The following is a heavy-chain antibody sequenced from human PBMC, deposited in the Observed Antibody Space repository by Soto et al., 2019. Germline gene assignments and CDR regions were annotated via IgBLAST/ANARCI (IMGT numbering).Heavy chain of an antibody. CDR2: MTSNSDYI. CDR3: VRYGPIRTTIGLSGMDV. CDR1: GFTFRNYN. D-gene: IGHD1-7*01. Sequence: PGGSLRLSCTASGFTFRNYNMTWVRQGPGKGLECVSSMTSNSDYIYYADSVKGRFTISRDNARSSLYLQMDGLRAQVTAVYYSVRYGPIRTTIGLSGMDVRGQGTTVTVSS. V-gene: IGHV3-21*06. J-gene: IGHJ6*02.